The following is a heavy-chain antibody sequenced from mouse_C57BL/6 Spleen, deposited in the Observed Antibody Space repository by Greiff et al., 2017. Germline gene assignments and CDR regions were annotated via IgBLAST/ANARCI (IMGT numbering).Heavy chain of an antibody. D-gene: IGHD1-1*01. CDR2: INPSNGGT. Sequence: QVQLQQPGTELVKPGASGYTFTSYWMHWVKQRPGQGLEWMGNINPSNGGTNYNEKFKSKATLTVDKSSSTAYMQRSSMTAEDSAVYCCARRLITTVALGYRGQGTTLTV. V-gene: IGHV1-53*01. CDR1: GYTFTSYW. CDR3: ARRLITTVALGY. J-gene: IGHJ2*01.